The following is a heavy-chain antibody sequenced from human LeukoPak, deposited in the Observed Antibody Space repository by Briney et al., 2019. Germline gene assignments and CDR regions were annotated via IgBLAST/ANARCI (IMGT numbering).Heavy chain of an antibody. J-gene: IGHJ5*02. CDR2: IYHSGST. V-gene: IGHV4-38-2*02. CDR1: GYSISSGYY. D-gene: IGHD6-6*01. CDR3: AREVAARPMDS. Sequence: SETLSLTCTVSGYSISSGYYWGWIRQPPGKGLEWIGSIYHSGSTYYNTSLKSRVTISVDTSKNQFSLKLSSVTAADTAVYYCAREVAARPMDSWGQGTLVTVSS.